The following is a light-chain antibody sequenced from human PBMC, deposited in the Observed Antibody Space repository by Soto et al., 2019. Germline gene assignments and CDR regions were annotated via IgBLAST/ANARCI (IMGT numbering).Light chain of an antibody. V-gene: IGKV3-20*01. CDR1: QSVSRIY. Sequence: EIVLPQSPGTLSLSPGERATLACRASQSVSRIYLAWYQHKPGQAPRLLIYGASSRATGIPDRFSGSGSGTDFTLTISRLEPEDFAVYYCQQYGSSSWTFGRGTTVEIK. CDR3: QQYGSSSWT. CDR2: GAS. J-gene: IGKJ1*01.